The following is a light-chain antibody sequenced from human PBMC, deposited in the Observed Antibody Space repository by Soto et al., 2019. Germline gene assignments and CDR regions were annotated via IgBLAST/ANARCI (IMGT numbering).Light chain of an antibody. V-gene: IGKV1-39*01. Sequence: DIQMTQSPSSLSASVGDTVTITCQSSQDINKFLNWYQQKPGKAPKLLIYAASSLQSGVPSRFSGSGSGTDFTLTISSLQPEDFATYYCQQTYSSPWTFGRGTKVDIK. CDR2: AAS. CDR3: QQTYSSPWT. J-gene: IGKJ1*01. CDR1: QDINKF.